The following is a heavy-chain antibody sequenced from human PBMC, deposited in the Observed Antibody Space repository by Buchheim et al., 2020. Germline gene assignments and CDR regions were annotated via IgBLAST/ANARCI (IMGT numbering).Heavy chain of an antibody. D-gene: IGHD3-3*01. CDR3: ARVYDFWSGISLGMDV. J-gene: IGHJ6*02. Sequence: EVQLVESGGGSVQPGGSLRLSCAASGFTFSRYWMHWVRQAPGKGLAWVSRINSDGSSTSYAGSVKGRFTISRDNAKNPLYLQMNSLRAEDTAVYYCARVYDFWSGISLGMDVWGQGTT. V-gene: IGHV3-74*01. CDR2: INSDGSST. CDR1: GFTFSRYW.